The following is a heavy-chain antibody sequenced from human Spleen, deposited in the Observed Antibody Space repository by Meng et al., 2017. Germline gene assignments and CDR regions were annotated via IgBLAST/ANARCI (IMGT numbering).Heavy chain of an antibody. CDR2: IHYTGIT. CDR3: ARKITGSRHDY. CDR1: GGSIRRYY. J-gene: IGHJ4*02. Sequence: VQLLASGPGLLGPPETRSLPCPASGGSIRRYYWSWIRLPPGKGLDWIGYIHYTGITDYNPSLKSRVTISVDASKNQFSLKVSSVSAADTAMYYCARKITGSRHDYWGRRTLVTVSS. D-gene: IGHD1-26*01. V-gene: IGHV4-59*01.